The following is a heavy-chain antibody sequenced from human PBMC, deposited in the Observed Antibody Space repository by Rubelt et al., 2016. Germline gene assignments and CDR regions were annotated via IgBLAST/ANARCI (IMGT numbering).Heavy chain of an antibody. CDR3: ARGTVYFDN. CDR1: GGSISSGTYY. V-gene: IGHV4-39*01. D-gene: IGHD1-26*01. CDR2: IYYSGST. Sequence: QLQLQESGPGLVKPSETLSLTCTVSGGSISSGTYYWGWIRQPPGKGLEWIGSIYYSGSTYYNPSLKSRVTISVDTSKNQFSRKLRSVTAADTAVYYCARGTVYFDNWGQGTLVTVSS. J-gene: IGHJ4*02.